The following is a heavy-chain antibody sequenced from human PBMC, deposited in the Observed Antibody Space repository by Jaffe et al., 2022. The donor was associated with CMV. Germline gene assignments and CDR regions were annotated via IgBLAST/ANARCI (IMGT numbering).Heavy chain of an antibody. D-gene: IGHD3-9*01. CDR3: AGQYKSGYTWDH. V-gene: IGHV4-4*02. CDR2: IYHSGDT. CDR1: GGSISDTNW. Sequence: QVQLQESGPGLVKPSGTLSLTCAVSGGSISDTNWWSWVRQPPGKGLEWIGEIYHSGDTNYNPSLKNRVSISVDKSKSRFSLKVTSLTAADTAVYYCAGQYKSGYTWDHWGQGTLVTVFS. J-gene: IGHJ4*02.